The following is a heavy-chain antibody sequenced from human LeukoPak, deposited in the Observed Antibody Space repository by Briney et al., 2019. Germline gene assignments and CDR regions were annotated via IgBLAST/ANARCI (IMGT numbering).Heavy chain of an antibody. V-gene: IGHV4-59*01. J-gene: IGHJ6*03. CDR1: GDSISSYY. Sequence: SETLSLTCTVSGDSISSYYWSWIRQPPGKGLEWIGYIYYSGSTNYNPSLKSRVTISVDTSKNQFSLKLSSVTAADTAVYYCARDLGGVVVPAAPRDSYYYYYYMDVWGKGTTVTVSS. D-gene: IGHD2-2*01. CDR3: ARDLGGVVVPAAPRDSYYYYYYMDV. CDR2: IYYSGST.